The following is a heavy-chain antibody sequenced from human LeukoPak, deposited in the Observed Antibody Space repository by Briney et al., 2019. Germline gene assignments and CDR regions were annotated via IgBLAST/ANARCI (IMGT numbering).Heavy chain of an antibody. D-gene: IGHD2-2*01. CDR3: AKESYRYCSSTSCYEDY. J-gene: IGHJ4*02. CDR1: GFTFSNYG. Sequence: GGSLRLSCAASGFTFSNYGMSWVRQAPGKGLEWVSAISGSGGSTYCADSVKGRFTISRDNSKNTLYLQMNSLRAEDTAVYYCAKESYRYCSSTSCYEDYWGQGTLVTVSS. CDR2: ISGSGGST. V-gene: IGHV3-23*01.